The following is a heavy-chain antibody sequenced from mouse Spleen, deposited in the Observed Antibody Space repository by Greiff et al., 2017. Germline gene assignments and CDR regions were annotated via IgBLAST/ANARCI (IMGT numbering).Heavy chain of an antibody. CDR3: ARGYYRYDRFAY. V-gene: IGHV1-50*01. CDR1: GYTFTSYW. D-gene: IGHD2-14*01. CDR2: IDPSDSYT. J-gene: IGHJ3*01. Sequence: VQLQQPGAELVKPGASVKLSCKASGYTFTSYWMQWVKQRPGQGLEWIGEIDPSDSYTNYNQKFKGKATLTVDTSSSTAYMQLSSLTSEDSAVYYCARGYYRYDRFAYWGQGTLVTVSA.